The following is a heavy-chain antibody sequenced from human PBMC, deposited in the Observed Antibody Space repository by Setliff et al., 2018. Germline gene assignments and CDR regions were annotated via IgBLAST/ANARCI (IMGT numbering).Heavy chain of an antibody. CDR3: ARDNPIVGATDY. J-gene: IGHJ4*02. Sequence: PSETLSLTCTVSGGSISTTNYFWGWIRQPPGGGLEWIGILYYTGATYYNPSLKSRVTISVDTSKNQFSLNLSSVTAADTAVYFCARDNPIVGATDYWGQGILVTVSS. CDR2: LYYTGAT. CDR1: GGSISTTNYF. V-gene: IGHV4-39*07. D-gene: IGHD1-26*01.